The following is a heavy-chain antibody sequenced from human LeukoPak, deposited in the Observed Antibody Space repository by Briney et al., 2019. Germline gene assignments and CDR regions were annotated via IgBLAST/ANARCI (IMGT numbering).Heavy chain of an antibody. J-gene: IGHJ4*02. Sequence: PGGSLRLSCAASGFTVSSNYMSWVRQAPGKGLEWVSVIYSGGSTYYADSVKGRFTISRDNSKNTLYLQMNSLRAEDTAVYYCAKDWNSNGWGPDYWGQGTLVTVSS. D-gene: IGHD6-19*01. CDR2: IYSGGST. CDR1: GFTVSSNY. CDR3: AKDWNSNGWGPDY. V-gene: IGHV3-53*01.